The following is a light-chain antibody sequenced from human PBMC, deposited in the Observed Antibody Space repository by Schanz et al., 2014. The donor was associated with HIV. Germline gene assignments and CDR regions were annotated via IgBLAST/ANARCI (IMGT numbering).Light chain of an antibody. CDR1: QSSSTY. CDR3: QQYGGSPFT. CDR2: GAS. J-gene: IGKJ4*01. V-gene: IGKV3-20*01. Sequence: EIVLTQSPGTLSLSPGERATLSCRASQSSSTYLAWYQHKPGQAPRLLIYGASSRATGIPDRFSGSGSGTDFTLTISRLEPDDFAVYYCQQYGGSPFTFGGGTKVEIK.